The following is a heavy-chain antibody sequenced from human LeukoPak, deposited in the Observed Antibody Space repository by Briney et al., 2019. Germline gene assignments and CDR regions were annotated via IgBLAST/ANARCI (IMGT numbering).Heavy chain of an antibody. V-gene: IGHV3-7*05. Sequence: GGSLRLSCAASGFTFSNYWMSWVSQAPGKGLELVASIKHDGSEKYCVDSVKGRFTISRDNAKNSLFLQMNNLRAEDTAVYYCATYGDYALFDLQHWGQGTLVTVSS. J-gene: IGHJ1*01. CDR1: GFTFSNYW. D-gene: IGHD4-17*01. CDR3: ATYGDYALFDLQH. CDR2: IKHDGSEK.